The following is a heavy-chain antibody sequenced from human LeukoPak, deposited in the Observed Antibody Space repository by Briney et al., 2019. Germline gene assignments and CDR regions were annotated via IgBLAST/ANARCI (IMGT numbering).Heavy chain of an antibody. Sequence: PGGSLRLSCAASGFTFSSYGMHWVRQAPGKGLEWVAVISYDGSNKYYADSVKGRFTISRDNSKNTLYLQMNSLRAEDTAVYYCAKGGYCSGGSCYPLDYWGQGTLVTVSS. CDR2: ISYDGSNK. CDR3: AKGGYCSGGSCYPLDY. CDR1: GFTFSSYG. J-gene: IGHJ4*02. D-gene: IGHD2-15*01. V-gene: IGHV3-30*18.